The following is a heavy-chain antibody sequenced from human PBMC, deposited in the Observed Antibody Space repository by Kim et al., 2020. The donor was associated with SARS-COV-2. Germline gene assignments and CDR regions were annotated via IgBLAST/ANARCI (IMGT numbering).Heavy chain of an antibody. J-gene: IGHJ4*02. Sequence: GGSLRLSCAVSGFTFSSYAMHWVRQAPGKGLEWVAVISYDGSNKYYADSVKGRFTISRDNSKNTLYLQMNSLRAEDTAVYYCARVGTHYYGSGSYYNPSDYWGQGTLVTVSS. V-gene: IGHV3-30-3*01. CDR2: ISYDGSNK. CDR1: GFTFSSYA. D-gene: IGHD3-10*01. CDR3: ARVGTHYYGSGSYYNPSDY.